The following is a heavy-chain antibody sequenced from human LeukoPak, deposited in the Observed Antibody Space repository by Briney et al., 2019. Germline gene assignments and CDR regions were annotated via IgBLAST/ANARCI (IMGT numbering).Heavy chain of an antibody. CDR2: ISAYNGNT. CDR3: ARGYDILTGYYKFTVSAFDI. Sequence: ASVKVSCKASGYTFTGYYMHWVRQAPGQGLEWMGWISAYNGNTNYAQKLQGRVTMTTDTSTSTAYMELRSLRSDDTAVYYCARGYDILTGYYKFTVSAFDIWGQGTMVTVSS. J-gene: IGHJ3*02. D-gene: IGHD3-9*01. CDR1: GYTFTGYY. V-gene: IGHV1-18*04.